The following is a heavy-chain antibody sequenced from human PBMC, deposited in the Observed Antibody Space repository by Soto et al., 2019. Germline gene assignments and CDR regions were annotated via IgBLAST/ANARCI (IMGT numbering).Heavy chain of an antibody. D-gene: IGHD2-8*01. Sequence: SETLSLTCTVSGGSISSSSYYWGWIRQPPGKGLEWIGSIYYSGSTYYNPSLKSRVTISVDTSKNQFSLKLSSVTAADTAVYYCARAYCTNGVCEVALFDYWGQGTLVTVSS. J-gene: IGHJ4*02. V-gene: IGHV4-39*01. CDR3: ARAYCTNGVCEVALFDY. CDR1: GGSISSSSYY. CDR2: IYYSGST.